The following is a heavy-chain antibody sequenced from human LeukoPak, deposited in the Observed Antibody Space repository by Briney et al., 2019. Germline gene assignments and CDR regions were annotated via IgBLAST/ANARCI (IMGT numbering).Heavy chain of an antibody. CDR1: GYTFTSYG. V-gene: IGHV1-18*01. Sequence: GASVKVSCKASGYTFTSYGISWVRQAPGQGLEWMGWISAYNGNTNYAQKLQGRVTMTTDTSTSTAYMELRSLRSDDTAVYYCARDSGLYGVVIEFDYWGQGTLVTVSS. J-gene: IGHJ4*02. D-gene: IGHD3-3*01. CDR3: ARDSGLYGVVIEFDY. CDR2: ISAYNGNT.